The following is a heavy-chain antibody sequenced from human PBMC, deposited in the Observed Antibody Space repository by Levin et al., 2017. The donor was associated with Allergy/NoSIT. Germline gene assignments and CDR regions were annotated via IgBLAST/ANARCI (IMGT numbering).Heavy chain of an antibody. D-gene: IGHD3-10*01. CDR3: AKGSMVRGVIKTLDY. CDR2: ISGSGGST. Sequence: GGSLRLSCAASGFTFSSYAMSWVRQAPGKGLEWVSAISGSGGSTYYADSVKGRFTISRDNSKNTLYLQMNSLRAEDTAVYYCAKGSMVRGVIKTLDYWGQGTLVTVSS. J-gene: IGHJ4*02. V-gene: IGHV3-23*01. CDR1: GFTFSSYA.